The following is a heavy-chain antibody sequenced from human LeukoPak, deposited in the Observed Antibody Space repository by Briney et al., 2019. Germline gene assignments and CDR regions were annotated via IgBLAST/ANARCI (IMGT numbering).Heavy chain of an antibody. CDR2: LSGSGGST. CDR3: AKVGRYDSSGYYDY. Sequence: PGGSLRLSCAASGFTVSTYAMSWVRQAPGKGLEWVSALSGSGGSTYYADSVKGRFTISRDNSKNTLYLQMNSLRAEDTAVYYCAKVGRYDSSGYYDYWGQGTLVTVSS. CDR1: GFTVSTYA. J-gene: IGHJ4*02. D-gene: IGHD3-22*01. V-gene: IGHV3-23*01.